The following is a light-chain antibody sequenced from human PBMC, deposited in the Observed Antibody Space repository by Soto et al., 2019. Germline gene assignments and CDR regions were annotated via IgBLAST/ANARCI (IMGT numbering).Light chain of an antibody. J-gene: IGKJ5*01. CDR3: QQYNTWRSIT. CDR2: GGS. CDR1: QSISAR. V-gene: IGKV3-15*01. Sequence: EIVMTQSPATLSVSPGERATLSCRASQSISARLGWYQQRPGQAPRLLIYGGSNRATGVPARFSGSGSGTEFTLNISSLQSEDFAVYYCQQYNTWRSITFGQGTRLEIK.